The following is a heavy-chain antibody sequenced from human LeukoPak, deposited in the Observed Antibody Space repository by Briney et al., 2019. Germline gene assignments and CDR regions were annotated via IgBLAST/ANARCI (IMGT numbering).Heavy chain of an antibody. D-gene: IGHD3-22*01. CDR1: GFTFSSYE. CDR2: IRYDGSNK. CDR3: AKDSPWGYYDSSGFDY. V-gene: IGHV3-30*02. J-gene: IGHJ4*02. Sequence: GGSLRLSCAASGFTFSSYEMHWVRQPPGKGLEWVAFIRYDGSNKYYADSVKGRFTISRDNSKNTLYLQMNSLRAEDTAVYYCAKDSPWGYYDSSGFDYWGQGTLVTVSS.